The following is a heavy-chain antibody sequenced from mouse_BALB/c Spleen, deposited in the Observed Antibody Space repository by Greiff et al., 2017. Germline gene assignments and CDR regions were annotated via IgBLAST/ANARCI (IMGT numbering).Heavy chain of an antibody. CDR2: ISSGSSTI. CDR3: ARAYYYGSRSWFAY. J-gene: IGHJ3*01. Sequence: EVKLQESGGGLVQPGGSRKLSCAASGFTFSSFGMHWVRQAPEKGLEWVAYISSGSSTIYYADTVKGRFTISRDNPKNTLFLQMTSLRSEDTAMYYCARAYYYGSRSWFAYWGQGTLVTVSA. V-gene: IGHV5-17*02. CDR1: GFTFSSFG. D-gene: IGHD1-1*01.